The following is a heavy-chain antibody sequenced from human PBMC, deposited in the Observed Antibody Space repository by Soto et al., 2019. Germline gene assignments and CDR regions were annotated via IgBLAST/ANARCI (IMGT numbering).Heavy chain of an antibody. D-gene: IGHD3-10*01. CDR3: AKVIGGSESYWGGSHYYYALDV. CDR2: ISGSDGTT. J-gene: IGHJ6*02. V-gene: IGHV3-23*01. Sequence: EVQLLESGGGLTQSGGSLRLSCAASGFIFSDYAMYWVRQAPGKGLEWASVISGSDGTTYYADSVRGRFTMSRDNSRNTIYLQMMSLRAEDTAVYYCAKVIGGSESYWGGSHYYYALDVWGQGTTVTVSS. CDR1: GFIFSDYA.